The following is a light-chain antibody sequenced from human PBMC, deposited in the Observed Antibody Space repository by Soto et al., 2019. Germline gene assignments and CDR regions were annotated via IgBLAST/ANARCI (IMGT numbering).Light chain of an antibody. CDR3: VLYMGSGIWV. CDR1: SGSVSTNNY. V-gene: IGLV8-61*01. CDR2: STY. J-gene: IGLJ3*02. Sequence: QTVVTQEPSFSVSPGATVTLTCGLSSGSVSTNNYPSWYQQTPGQAPRTLMYSTYTRSSGVPDRFSASILGNKAALTITGAQADDESDYYCVLYMGSGIWVFGGGTKLTVL.